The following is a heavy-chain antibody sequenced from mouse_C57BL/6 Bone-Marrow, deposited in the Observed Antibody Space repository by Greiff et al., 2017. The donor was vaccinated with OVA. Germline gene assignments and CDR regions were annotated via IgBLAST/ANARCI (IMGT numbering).Heavy chain of an antibody. D-gene: IGHD2-3*01. Sequence: QVQLQQPGAELVKPGASVKLSCKASGYTFTSYWMHWVKQRPGQGLEWIGMIHPNSGSTNYNEKFKSKATLTVDKSSSTAYMQLSSLTSEDSAVYYCAIYGYDGYYVAYGGQGTLVTVSA. CDR2: IHPNSGST. J-gene: IGHJ3*01. CDR3: AIYGYDGYYVAY. V-gene: IGHV1-64*01. CDR1: GYTFTSYW.